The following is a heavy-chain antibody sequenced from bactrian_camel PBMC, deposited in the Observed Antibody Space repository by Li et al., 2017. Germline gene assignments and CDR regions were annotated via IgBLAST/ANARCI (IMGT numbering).Heavy chain of an antibody. V-gene: IGHV3S53*01. CDR2: IDTDGGI. Sequence: VQLVESGGGSVQAGGSLNLTCVSSERIYCMGWFRATAGKARTLGEAVATIDTDGGIFYGNSVKGRFTIAKDNVKNTLYLQMNSLRPEDTAMYYCAADPTAWCYCSGGHCPVFSYWGQGTQVTVS. CDR3: AADPTAWCYCSGGHCPVFSY. CDR1: ERIYC. J-gene: IGHJ6*01. D-gene: IGHD3*01.